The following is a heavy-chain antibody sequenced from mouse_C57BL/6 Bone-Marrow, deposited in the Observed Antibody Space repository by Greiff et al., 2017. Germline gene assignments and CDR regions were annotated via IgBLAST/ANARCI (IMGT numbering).Heavy chain of an antibody. CDR3: ARRCNYGGYYVSLAY. J-gene: IGHJ3*01. CDR1: GYTFTSYT. D-gene: IGHD2-3*01. V-gene: IGHV1-4*01. Sequence: VQLQQSGAELARPGASVKMSCKASGYTFTSYTMHWVKQRPGQGLEWIGYINPSSGYTKYNQKFKDKATLTADKSSSTAYMQLSSLTSEDSAVYYCARRCNYGGYYVSLAYWGQGTLVTVSA. CDR2: INPSSGYT.